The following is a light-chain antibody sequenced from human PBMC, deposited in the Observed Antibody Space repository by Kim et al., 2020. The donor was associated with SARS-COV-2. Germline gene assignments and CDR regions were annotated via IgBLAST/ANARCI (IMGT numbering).Light chain of an antibody. CDR1: QSVSSY. J-gene: IGKJ2*01. CDR3: QQRGNWPPYT. Sequence: SPGERATLACRASQSVSSYLAWYQQKPGQAPRLLIYDASNRATGIPARFSGSGSGTDFTLTISSLEPEDFAVYYCQQRGNWPPYTFGQGTKLEI. V-gene: IGKV3-11*01. CDR2: DAS.